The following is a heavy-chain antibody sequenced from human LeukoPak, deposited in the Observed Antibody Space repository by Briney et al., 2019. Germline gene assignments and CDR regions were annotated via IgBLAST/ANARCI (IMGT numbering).Heavy chain of an antibody. J-gene: IGHJ4*02. CDR1: GGSISSGDYY. CDR2: IYYSGST. D-gene: IGHD6-19*01. V-gene: IGHV4-30-4*01. CDR3: AREADSGFIFDY. Sequence: SQTLSLTCTVSGGSISSGDYYWSWIRQPPGKGLEWIGYIYYSGSTYYNPSLKSRVTIPVDTSKNQFSLKLSSVTAADTAVYYCAREADSGFIFDYWGQGTLVTVSS.